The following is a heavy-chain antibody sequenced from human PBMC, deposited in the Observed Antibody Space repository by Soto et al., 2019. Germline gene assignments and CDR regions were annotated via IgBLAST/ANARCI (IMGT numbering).Heavy chain of an antibody. CDR2: VSLDSDSI. V-gene: IGHV3-48*02. J-gene: IGHJ6*02. CDR3: ARLYYDYV. D-gene: IGHD3-3*01. CDR1: GADFSTYS. Sequence: AGSLRLSRMASGADFSTYSMNGVRQAPGQGLEWIAYVSLDSDSIQYADSVKGRFTISRDDAENSLYLQMDSLRDEDTATYYCARLYYDYVWGQGTTVTVSS.